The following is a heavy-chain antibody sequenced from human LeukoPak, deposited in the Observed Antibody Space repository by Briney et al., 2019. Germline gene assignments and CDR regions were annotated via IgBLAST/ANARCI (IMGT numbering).Heavy chain of an antibody. CDR3: ARAPERGSRFFDY. CDR1: GDSVSNNSAA. V-gene: IGHV6-1*01. Sequence: SQTLSLTCAVSGDSVSNNSAAWNWIRQSPSRGLDWLGRTYYTSKWCSDSTLSVKSRITINPDTSKNQFSLQLISVTPEDTAVYYCARAPERGSRFFDYWGQGTLVTVSS. CDR2: TYYTSKWCS. J-gene: IGHJ4*02. D-gene: IGHD1-1*01.